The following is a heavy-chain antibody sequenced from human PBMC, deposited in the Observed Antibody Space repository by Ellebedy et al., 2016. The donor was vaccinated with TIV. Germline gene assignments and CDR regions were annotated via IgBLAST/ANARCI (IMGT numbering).Heavy chain of an antibody. V-gene: IGHV1-18*01. Sequence: ASVKVSXKASGYTFTSYGISWVRQAPGQGLEWMGWISAYNGNTNYAQKLQGRVTMTTDTSTSTAYMELRSLRSDDTAVYYCAREGSTIFGVVYYMDVWGKGTTVTVSS. D-gene: IGHD3-3*01. J-gene: IGHJ6*03. CDR2: ISAYNGNT. CDR3: AREGSTIFGVVYYMDV. CDR1: GYTFTSYG.